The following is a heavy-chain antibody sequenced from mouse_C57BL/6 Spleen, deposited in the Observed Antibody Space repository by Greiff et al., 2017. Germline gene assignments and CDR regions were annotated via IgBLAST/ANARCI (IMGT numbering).Heavy chain of an antibody. J-gene: IGHJ4*01. Sequence: EVMLVESGGGLVKPGGSLKLSCAASGFTFSDYGMHWVRQAPEKGLEWVAYISSGSSTIYYADTVMGRFTISRDNAKNTLFLQMTSLRSEDTAMYYCAREDYDDAMDYWGQGTSGTVSS. CDR2: ISSGSSTI. V-gene: IGHV5-17*01. CDR1: GFTFSDYG. D-gene: IGHD2-4*01. CDR3: AREDYDDAMDY.